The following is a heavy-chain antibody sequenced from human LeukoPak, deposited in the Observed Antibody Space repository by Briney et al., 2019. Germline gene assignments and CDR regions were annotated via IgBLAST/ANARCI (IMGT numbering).Heavy chain of an antibody. CDR3: ARVGHGDGVIDL. D-gene: IGHD4-17*01. CDR1: GFPFSGYW. CDR2: INHNGSAV. J-gene: IGHJ5*02. V-gene: IGHV3-7*01. Sequence: GGSLRLSCAASGFPFSGYWMTWLRQPPGKGLFWLGNINHNGSAVYYVDSVRGRFTTSRDNAKTSVSLQMNSLRVEDTAVYYCARVGHGDGVIDLWGRGALVTVSS.